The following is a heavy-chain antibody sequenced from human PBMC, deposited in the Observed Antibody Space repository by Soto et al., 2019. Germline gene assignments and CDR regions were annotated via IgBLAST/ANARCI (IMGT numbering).Heavy chain of an antibody. CDR2: ITWNSGYI. CDR3: AKGTYDSSGYYTAPDY. J-gene: IGHJ4*02. D-gene: IGHD3-22*01. V-gene: IGHV3-9*01. Sequence: GGSLRLSCAASGFSFDDYAMHWVRQAPGRGLEWVSGITWNSGYIGYADSVKGRFTISKDNAKNSLYLKMNSLRPEDTAVYYCAKGTYDSSGYYTAPDYWGQGTLVIVSS. CDR1: GFSFDDYA.